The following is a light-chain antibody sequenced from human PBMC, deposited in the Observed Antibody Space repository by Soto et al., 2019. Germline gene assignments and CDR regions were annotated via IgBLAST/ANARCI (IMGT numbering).Light chain of an antibody. J-gene: IGLJ1*01. V-gene: IGLV2-14*01. CDR2: EVS. Sequence: QSALTQPASVSGSPGQSITISCTGTSSDVGRYNYVSWYQQHPGKAPKLMIYEVSNRPSGVSDRFSGSKSGNTASLTISGLQAEDEADYYCSSYTSSTTYVFGTGPKLTVL. CDR3: SSYTSSTTYV. CDR1: SSDVGRYNY.